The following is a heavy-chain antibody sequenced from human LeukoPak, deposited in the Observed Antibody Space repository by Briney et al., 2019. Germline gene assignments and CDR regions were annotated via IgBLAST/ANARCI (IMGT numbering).Heavy chain of an antibody. CDR1: GFNFSTYG. V-gene: IGHV3-33*06. CDR2: IWFDGSIQ. J-gene: IGHJ6*03. D-gene: IGHD1-26*01. Sequence: PGRSLRLSCAASGFNFSTYGMHWVRPAPGKGLEWVAVIWFDGSIQYSADSVKGRLTISRDNSKNTLFLQMNSLRAEDTAVYYCAKEGGSFYYYYYMDVWGKGTTVTVSS. CDR3: AKEGGSFYYYYYMDV.